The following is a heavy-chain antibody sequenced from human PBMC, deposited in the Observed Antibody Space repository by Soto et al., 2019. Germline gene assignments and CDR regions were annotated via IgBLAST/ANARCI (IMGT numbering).Heavy chain of an antibody. Sequence: PSETLSLTCGGSGASISSRNWWSWVRQPPGKGLEWIGEIFRNGNTNYNPSLKSRVTIFVDKSNNQFSLNLKSVTAADTAVYYCARAETNDDFDYWGRGIQVTVSS. CDR2: IFRNGNT. J-gene: IGHJ4*02. CDR3: ARAETNDDFDY. V-gene: IGHV4-4*02. CDR1: GASISSRNW.